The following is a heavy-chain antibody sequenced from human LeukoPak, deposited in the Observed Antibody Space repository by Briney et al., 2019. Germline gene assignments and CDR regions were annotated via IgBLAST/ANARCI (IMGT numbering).Heavy chain of an antibody. CDR2: ISNDGGGT. CDR1: GFIFNNYG. CDR3: AKGSSGYFFDL. D-gene: IGHD3-22*01. J-gene: IGHJ4*02. V-gene: IGHV3-23*01. Sequence: GGSLRPSCAASGFIFNNYGLVWVRQAPGKGLEWVSAISNDGGGTTYADFVKGRFSVSRDNSKNTLFLQMNSLRAEDTALYYCAKGSSGYFFDLWGQGTLVTVSS.